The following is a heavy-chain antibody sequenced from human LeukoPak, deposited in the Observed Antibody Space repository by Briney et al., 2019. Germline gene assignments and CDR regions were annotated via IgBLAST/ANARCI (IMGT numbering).Heavy chain of an antibody. Sequence: GGSLRLSCAASGFTFSSYAMSWVRQAPGKGLEWVSAISGSGGSTYYADSVKGRFTISGENAKNSLYLQMNSLRAGDTAVYYCARAKTGYFDYWGQGTLVTVSS. CDR2: ISGSGGST. V-gene: IGHV3-23*01. J-gene: IGHJ4*02. CDR3: ARAKTGYFDY. CDR1: GFTFSSYA.